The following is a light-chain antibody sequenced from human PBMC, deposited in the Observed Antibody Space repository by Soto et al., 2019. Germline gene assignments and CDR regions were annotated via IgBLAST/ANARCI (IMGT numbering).Light chain of an antibody. J-gene: IGKJ3*01. CDR1: QSVSSY. CDR3: QQRSNWPPFT. CDR2: DAS. Sequence: EIVLTQSPXTLSLSPGERATLSCRASQSVSSYLAWYQQKPGQAPRLLIYDASNRATGIPARFSGSGSGTDFTLTISSLEPEDFAVYYCQQRSNWPPFTFGPGT. V-gene: IGKV3-11*01.